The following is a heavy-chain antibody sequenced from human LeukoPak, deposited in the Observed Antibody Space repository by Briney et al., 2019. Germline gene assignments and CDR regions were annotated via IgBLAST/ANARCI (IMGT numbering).Heavy chain of an antibody. CDR3: ARATAAGTGGYYYYYMDV. CDR1: GGTFSSYA. Sequence: SVKVSCKASGGTFSSYAISWVRQTPGQGLEWMGGIIPIFGTANYAQKFQGRVMITADESTSTAYMELSSLRSEDTAVYYCARATAAGTGGYYYYYMDVWGKGTTVTVSS. CDR2: IIPIFGTA. V-gene: IGHV1-69*13. J-gene: IGHJ6*03. D-gene: IGHD6-13*01.